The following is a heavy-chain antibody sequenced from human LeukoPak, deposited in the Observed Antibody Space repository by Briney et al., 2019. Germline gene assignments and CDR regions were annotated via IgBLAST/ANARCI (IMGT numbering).Heavy chain of an antibody. Sequence: GGSLRLSCAAPGFTFSNAWMSWVRQAPGKGLEWVGRIKSKTDGGTTDYAAPVKGRFTISRDDSKNTLYLQMNSLKTEDTAVYYCTTEYYYGSGSYSLSDYWGQGTLVTVSS. J-gene: IGHJ4*02. CDR3: TTEYYYGSGSYSLSDY. D-gene: IGHD3-10*01. V-gene: IGHV3-15*01. CDR2: IKSKTDGGTT. CDR1: GFTFSNAW.